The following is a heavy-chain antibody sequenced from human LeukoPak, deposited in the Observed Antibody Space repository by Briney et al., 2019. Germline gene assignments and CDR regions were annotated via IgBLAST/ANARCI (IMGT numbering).Heavy chain of an antibody. J-gene: IGHJ4*02. CDR3: ARDTEGPQIMITFGGVIGNYFDY. CDR1: GFTFSSYA. V-gene: IGHV3-23*01. Sequence: GGSLRLSSADSGFTFSSYAMSWVRHAPGKGLERVSPISGSGGSTYYADSVKGRFTISTDNSKNTLYLQMNSLRAEDTAVYYCARDTEGPQIMITFGGVIGNYFDYWGQGTLGTVSS. D-gene: IGHD3-16*02. CDR2: ISGSGGST.